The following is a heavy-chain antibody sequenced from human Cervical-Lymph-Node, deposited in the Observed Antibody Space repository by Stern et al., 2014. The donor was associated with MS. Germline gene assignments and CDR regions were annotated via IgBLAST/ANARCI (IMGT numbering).Heavy chain of an antibody. CDR2: ILPMFGTA. Sequence: VQLVESGPEVKKPGSSVKVSCKFSGGTLSDYGISWVRNAPRPGHEWKGGILPMFGTANYAQKFQGRVTITADDSTNTAYMDLSSLTSDDTAVYYCARDGDSSMLGLDVWGQGTTVTVSS. D-gene: IGHD4-17*01. CDR3: ARDGDSSMLGLDV. J-gene: IGHJ6*02. CDR1: GGTLSDYG. V-gene: IGHV1-69*01.